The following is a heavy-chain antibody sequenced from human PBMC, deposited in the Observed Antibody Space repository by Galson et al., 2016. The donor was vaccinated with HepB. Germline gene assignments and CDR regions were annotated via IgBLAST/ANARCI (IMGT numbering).Heavy chain of an antibody. Sequence: SLRLSCAASRFTFSSSWMSWVRQAPGKGLEWVANIKQEGGDKNYVDSVKGRFTISSDNAKDSVYLQMNRQTVDDTAVYYCAGGAGWKLLVWGRGTQVTVSS. J-gene: IGHJ1*01. CDR2: IKQEGGDK. CDR1: RFTFSSSW. CDR3: AGGAGWKLLV. D-gene: IGHD2-15*01. V-gene: IGHV3-7*01.